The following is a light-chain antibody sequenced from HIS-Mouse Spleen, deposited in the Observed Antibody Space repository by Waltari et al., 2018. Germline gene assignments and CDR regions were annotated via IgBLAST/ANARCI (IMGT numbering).Light chain of an antibody. J-gene: IGLJ3*02. V-gene: IGLV1-47*01. CDR1: SSNIGSNY. Sequence: QSVLTQPPSASGTPGQRVTISCSGSSSNIGSNYVYWYQQLPGTAPKLLIYRNNQRTSGVPHRFSGSKSGNSASLAISGLRSEDEADYYCAAWDDSLSGPVFGGGTKLTVL. CDR3: AAWDDSLSGPV. CDR2: RNN.